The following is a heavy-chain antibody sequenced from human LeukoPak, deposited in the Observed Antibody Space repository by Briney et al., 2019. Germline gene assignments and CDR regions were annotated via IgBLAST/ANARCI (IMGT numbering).Heavy chain of an antibody. D-gene: IGHD3-22*01. J-gene: IGHJ4*02. CDR3: AGDSSGYYYSY. CDR2: IKQDGSEK. V-gene: IGHV3-7*01. CDR1: GFTFSSYW. Sequence: PGGSLRLSCAASGFTFSSYWMSWVRQAPGKGLEWVANIKQDGSEKYYVDSVEGRFTISRDNAKNSLYLQMNSLRAEDTAVYYCAGDSSGYYYSYWGQGTLVTVSS.